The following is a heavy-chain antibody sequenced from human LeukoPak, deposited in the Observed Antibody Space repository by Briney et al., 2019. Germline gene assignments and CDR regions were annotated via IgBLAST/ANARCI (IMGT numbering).Heavy chain of an antibody. J-gene: IGHJ4*02. CDR3: ARDSPYCGGDCYPDY. Sequence: GASVKVSCKASGGTFSSYAISWVRQAPGQGLEWMGGIIPIFGTANYAQKFQGRVTITADESTSTAYMELSSLRSEDTAVYYCARDSPYCGGDCYPDYWGQGTLVTVSS. CDR1: GGTFSSYA. V-gene: IGHV1-69*13. CDR2: IIPIFGTA. D-gene: IGHD2-21*02.